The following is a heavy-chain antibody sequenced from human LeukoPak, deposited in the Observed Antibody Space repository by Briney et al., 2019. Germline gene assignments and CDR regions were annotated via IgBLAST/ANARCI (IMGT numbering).Heavy chain of an antibody. V-gene: IGHV3-48*03. D-gene: IGHD6-19*01. Sequence: GGSLRLSCAASGFTFSSYEMNWVRQAPGKGLEWVSYISSSGSTIYYADSVKGRFTISKDNAKNSLYLQMNSLRAEDTAVYYCARVSPYSSGLFDYWGQGTLVTVSS. J-gene: IGHJ4*02. CDR1: GFTFSSYE. CDR3: ARVSPYSSGLFDY. CDR2: ISSSGSTI.